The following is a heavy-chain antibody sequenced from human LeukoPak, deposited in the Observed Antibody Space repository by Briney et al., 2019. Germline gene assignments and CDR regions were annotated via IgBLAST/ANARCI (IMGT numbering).Heavy chain of an antibody. CDR3: AGYSSTFYFYYGMDL. CDR2: VNLQGST. CDR1: GGSITSTNY. D-gene: IGHD2-2*01. J-gene: IGHJ6*02. Sequence: PSGTLSLICGVSGGSITSTNYWTWVRQPRGKGLEWIGEVNLQGSTNYNPSLMGRVAISVDMSENHISLQLTSVTAADTAVYYCAGYSSTFYFYYGMDLWGQGTTVTVSS. V-gene: IGHV4-4*02.